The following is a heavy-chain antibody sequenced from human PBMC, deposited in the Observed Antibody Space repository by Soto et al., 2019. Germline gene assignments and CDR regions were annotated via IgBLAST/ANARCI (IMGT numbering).Heavy chain of an antibody. CDR1: GGSISSYY. V-gene: IGHV4-59*01. D-gene: IGHD4-4*01. CDR3: ARYVEETTVTTGTTYYYYYMDV. CDR2: IYYSGST. J-gene: IGHJ6*03. Sequence: PSETLSLTCTVSGGSISSYYWSWIRQPPGKGLEWIGYIYYSGSTNYNPSLKSRVTISVDTSKNQFSLKLSSVTAADTAVYYCARYVEETTVTTGTTYYYYYMDVWGKGTTVTVSS.